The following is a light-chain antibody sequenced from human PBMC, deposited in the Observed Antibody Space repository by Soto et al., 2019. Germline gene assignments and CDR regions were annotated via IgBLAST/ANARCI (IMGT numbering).Light chain of an antibody. CDR3: QQYDTSPPT. CDR1: QTIASRY. J-gene: IGKJ5*01. Sequence: EIVLTQSPGTLSLSPGERATLSCRASQTIASRYLAWYQHQPGQAPRLLIYRTFARAPGIPNRLSGGGSGTVFTFTISRLEREDFAVYYCQQYDTSPPTFGQGTRLEIK. V-gene: IGKV3-20*01. CDR2: RTF.